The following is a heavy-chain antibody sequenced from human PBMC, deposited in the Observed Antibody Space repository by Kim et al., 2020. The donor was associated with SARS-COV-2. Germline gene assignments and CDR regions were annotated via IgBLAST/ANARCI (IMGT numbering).Heavy chain of an antibody. J-gene: IGHJ3*02. CDR2: ISYDGSNK. D-gene: IGHD2-15*01. V-gene: IGHV3-30*03. Sequence: GGSLRLSCAASGFTFSSYGMHWVRQAPGKGLEWVAVISYDGSNKYYADSVKGRFTISRDNSKNTLYLQMNSLRAEDTAVYYCVALVVVAATYAFDIWGQGTMVTVSS. CDR3: VALVVVAATYAFDI. CDR1: GFTFSSYG.